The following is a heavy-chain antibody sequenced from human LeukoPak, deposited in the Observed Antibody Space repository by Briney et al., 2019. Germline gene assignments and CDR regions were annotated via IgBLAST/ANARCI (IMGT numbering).Heavy chain of an antibody. V-gene: IGHV4-34*01. CDR3: ARDSYCSSTSCYNGDYFDY. J-gene: IGHJ4*02. CDR1: GGSFSGYY. D-gene: IGHD2-2*02. CDR2: INHSGST. Sequence: PSETLSLTCAVYGGSFSGYYWSWIRQPPGKGLEWIGEINHSGSTNYNPSLKSRVTISVDTSKNQFSLKLSSVTAADTAVYYCARDSYCSSTSCYNGDYFDYWGQGTLVTASS.